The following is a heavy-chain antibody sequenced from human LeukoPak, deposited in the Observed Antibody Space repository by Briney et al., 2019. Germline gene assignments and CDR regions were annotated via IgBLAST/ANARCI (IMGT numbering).Heavy chain of an antibody. V-gene: IGHV1-2*02. CDR2: INPNSGGT. J-gene: IGHJ6*03. CDR3: ARGSTMVRGVIMTYYYYMDV. D-gene: IGHD3-10*01. Sequence: GASVKVSCKASGYTFTSYYMHWVRQAPGQGLEWMGWINPNSGGTNYAQKFQGRVTMTRDTSISTAYMELSRLRSDDTAVYYCARGSTMVRGVIMTYYYYMDVWGKGTRSPSP. CDR1: GYTFTSYY.